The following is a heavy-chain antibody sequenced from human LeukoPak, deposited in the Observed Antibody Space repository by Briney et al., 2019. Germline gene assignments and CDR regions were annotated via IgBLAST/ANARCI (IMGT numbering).Heavy chain of an antibody. V-gene: IGHV4-59*08. Sequence: PSETLSLTCTVSGGSISSYYWSWIRQPPGQGLEWIGYIYYSGSTNYNPSLKSRVTISVDTSKNQFSLKLSSVTAADTAVYYCAKSGPLWFGELSSDPWGQGTLVTVSS. CDR1: GGSISSYY. D-gene: IGHD3-10*01. CDR2: IYYSGST. J-gene: IGHJ5*02. CDR3: AKSGPLWFGELSSDP.